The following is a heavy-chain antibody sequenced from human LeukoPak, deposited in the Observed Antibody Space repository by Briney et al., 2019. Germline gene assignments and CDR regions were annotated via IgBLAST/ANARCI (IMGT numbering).Heavy chain of an antibody. Sequence: SETLSLTCTVSGGSISSGSYYWSWIRQPAGKGLEWIGRIYTSGSTNYNPSLKSRATLSVDTSKNQFSLELTSVTAADTAVYYCARGVGLTQGGAFDFWGQGTLVTVSS. CDR3: ARGVGLTQGGAFDF. J-gene: IGHJ4*02. CDR2: IYTSGST. V-gene: IGHV4-61*02. CDR1: GGSISSGSYY. D-gene: IGHD3-16*01.